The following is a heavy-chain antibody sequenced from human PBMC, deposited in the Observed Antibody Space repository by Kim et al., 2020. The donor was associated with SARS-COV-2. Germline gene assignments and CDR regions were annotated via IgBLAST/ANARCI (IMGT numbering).Heavy chain of an antibody. J-gene: IGHJ5*02. V-gene: IGHV1-18*01. Sequence: ASVKVSCKASGYTFTAYSITWVRQAPGQGLEWMGWINGYSGDTNYAQKFQGRVTMTTDTSTSTAYMELRSLRSDDTAVYYCANTTSRPSNNWFDPWGQGT. CDR1: GYTFTAYS. CDR3: ANTTSRPSNNWFDP. CDR2: INGYSGDT. D-gene: IGHD2-2*01.